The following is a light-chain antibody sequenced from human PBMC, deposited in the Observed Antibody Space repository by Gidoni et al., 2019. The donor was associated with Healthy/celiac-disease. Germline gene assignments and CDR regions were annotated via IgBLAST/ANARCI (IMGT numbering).Light chain of an antibody. CDR2: AAS. CDR3: QQTSPTYT. J-gene: IGKJ2*01. V-gene: IGKV1-39*01. Sequence: DIQMTQSPSSLSASVGDRVTITCRASQSISGYLNWYQQKPGKAPKFLIYAASSLQSGVPSRFSGSGSGTDFTLTISSLQPEDFATYYGQQTSPTYTFGQGTKLEIK. CDR1: QSISGY.